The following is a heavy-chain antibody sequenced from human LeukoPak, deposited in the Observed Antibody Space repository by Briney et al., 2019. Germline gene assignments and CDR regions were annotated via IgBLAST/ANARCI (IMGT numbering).Heavy chain of an antibody. V-gene: IGHV3-23*01. J-gene: IGHJ4*02. CDR1: GFTFSSYA. Sequence: GGSLRLSCAASGFTFSSYAMSWVRQAPGKGLEWVSAISGSGGSTYYEDSVKGRFTISRDNSKNTLYLQMNSLRAEDTAVYYCAKVYYYGSGEDYFDYWGQGTLVTVFS. CDR3: AKVYYYGSGEDYFDY. D-gene: IGHD3-10*01. CDR2: ISGSGGST.